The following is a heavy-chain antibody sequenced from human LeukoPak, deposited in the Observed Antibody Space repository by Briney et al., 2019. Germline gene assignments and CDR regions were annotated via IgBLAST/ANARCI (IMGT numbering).Heavy chain of an antibody. CDR2: INSDGSST. D-gene: IGHD4-23*01. CDR3: AREGSGGNDY. J-gene: IGHJ4*02. CDR1: GFTFSTYW. V-gene: IGHV3-74*01. Sequence: GGSLRLSCAASGFTFSTYWMSWVRHAPGKGLVWVSRINSDGSSTSYADSVKGRFTIYRDNAKNTLYLQMNSLRAEDTAVYYCAREGSGGNDYWGQGTLVTVSS.